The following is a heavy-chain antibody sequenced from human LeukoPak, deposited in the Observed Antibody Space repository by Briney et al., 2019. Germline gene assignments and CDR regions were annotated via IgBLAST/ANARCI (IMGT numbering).Heavy chain of an antibody. Sequence: PSETLPLTCAVYGGSFSGYYWSWIRQPPGKGLEWIGEINHSGSTNYNPSLKSRVTISVDTSKNQFSLKLSSVTAADTAVYYCASPGYCSGGSCRKPFDYWGQGTLVTVSS. CDR3: ASPGYCSGGSCRKPFDY. D-gene: IGHD2-15*01. V-gene: IGHV4-34*01. J-gene: IGHJ4*02. CDR2: INHSGST. CDR1: GGSFSGYY.